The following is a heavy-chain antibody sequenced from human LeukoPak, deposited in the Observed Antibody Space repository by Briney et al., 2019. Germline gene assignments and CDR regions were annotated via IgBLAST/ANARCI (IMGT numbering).Heavy chain of an antibody. CDR2: IYPGDSET. Sequence: GESLKISCRGSGYRFTNYRIAWVRQMPGKGLEWMGIIYPGDSETTYSPSLQGQVTISVDKSINTAYLQWSSLRTSDTAMYYCARLDEDFYYDGSGFYFWGQGTLVTVSS. V-gene: IGHV5-51*01. D-gene: IGHD3-22*01. CDR1: GYRFTNYR. J-gene: IGHJ1*01. CDR3: ARLDEDFYYDGSGFYF.